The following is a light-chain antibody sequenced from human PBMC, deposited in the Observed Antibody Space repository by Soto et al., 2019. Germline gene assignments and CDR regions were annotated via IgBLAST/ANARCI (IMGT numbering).Light chain of an antibody. CDR3: PSWDDSLNGML. J-gene: IGLJ3*02. V-gene: IGLV1-44*01. CDR1: SSNIGSYN. Sequence: QSVLTQPPSASGTPGQRVTISCSGSSSNIGSYNVNWYQQLPGTAPKLLIYTTSKRPSGVPDRFSGSKSGTSASLAISGLQSEDEADYYCPSWDDSLNGMLFGGGTKLTVL. CDR2: TTS.